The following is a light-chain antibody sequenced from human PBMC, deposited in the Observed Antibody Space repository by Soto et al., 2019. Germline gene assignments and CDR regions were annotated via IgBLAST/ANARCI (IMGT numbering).Light chain of an antibody. CDR3: TSYTAKNNIV. J-gene: IGLJ1*01. CDR2: DVN. V-gene: IGLV2-14*01. CDR1: TSDIHDFNS. Sequence: QAVQTQPASVSWSPGHSITISCSGPTSDIHDFNSISWYRHHPGKAPRLIVYDVNKRPSGISPRFSGSKSGLTASLTISGLQGEEEADYFCTSYTAKNNIVFGTGTKVTVL.